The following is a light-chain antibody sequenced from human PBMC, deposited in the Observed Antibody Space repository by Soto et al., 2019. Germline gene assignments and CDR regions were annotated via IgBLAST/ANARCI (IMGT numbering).Light chain of an antibody. CDR2: GAS. CDR1: QSASSSY. Sequence: EIVLTQSPGTLSLSPGERATVSCRASQSASSSYFAWYQQKPGQAPRLLISGASDRATGIPDRFSGSGSGTDFILTISRLGPEDFAVYYCWHYARSVGTFGQGDRVQIK. CDR3: WHYARSVGT. J-gene: IGKJ1*01. V-gene: IGKV3-20*01.